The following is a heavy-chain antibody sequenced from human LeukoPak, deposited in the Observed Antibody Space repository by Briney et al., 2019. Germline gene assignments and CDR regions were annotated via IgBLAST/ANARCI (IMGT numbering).Heavy chain of an antibody. CDR3: ARGRAGFSGSWYVY. D-gene: IGHD6-13*01. V-gene: IGHV1-46*01. J-gene: IGHJ4*02. Sequence: ASVKVSCKASGYTFTSYYMHWVRKAPGQGPEWMGVINPSDGSTSYAQKFQGRVAMTRDTSTSTVFMELSSLTSEDAAVYYCARGRAGFSGSWYVYWGQGTLVTVSS. CDR2: INPSDGST. CDR1: GYTFTSYY.